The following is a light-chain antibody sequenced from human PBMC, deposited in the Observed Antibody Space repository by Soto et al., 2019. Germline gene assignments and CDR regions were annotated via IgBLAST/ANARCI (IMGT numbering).Light chain of an antibody. V-gene: IGKV1-39*01. CDR3: QQSYSAPLT. Sequence: DIQMTHSPSSLSASVGDRVTITCRASQNIINYLNWYQRKPGKAPKLLIYAASSLQSGVPSRFSGSGSGTDFTLTISTLQPEDFATFYCQQSYSAPLTFGGGTKVDIK. J-gene: IGKJ4*01. CDR1: QNIINY. CDR2: AAS.